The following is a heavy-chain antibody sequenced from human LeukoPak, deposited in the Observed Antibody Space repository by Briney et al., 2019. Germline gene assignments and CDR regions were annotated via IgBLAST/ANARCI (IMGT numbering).Heavy chain of an antibody. V-gene: IGHV3-30-3*01. CDR2: ISYDGSNK. Sequence: PGRSLRLSCAASGFTFSSYAMHWVRQAPGKGLEWVAVISYDGSNKYYADSVKGRFTISRDNSKNTLYLQMNSLRAEDTAVYYCAKEPYYYDSSGYYYPGAFDIWGQGTMVTVSS. CDR3: AKEPYYYDSSGYYYPGAFDI. CDR1: GFTFSSYA. D-gene: IGHD3-22*01. J-gene: IGHJ3*02.